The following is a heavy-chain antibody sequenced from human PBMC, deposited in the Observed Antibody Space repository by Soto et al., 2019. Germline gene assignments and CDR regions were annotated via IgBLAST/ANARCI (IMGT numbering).Heavy chain of an antibody. V-gene: IGHV1-69*06. CDR3: AGVGPVIGYCSSTICAQPPYYGMDV. D-gene: IGHD2-2*01. J-gene: IGHJ6*02. Sequence: SVKVSCKASGGTFSSYAISWVRQAPGQGLEWMGGIIPIFGTANYEQKFQGRVTITADKSTSTAYMELSSLRSEDTPAHYCAGVGPVIGYCSSTICAQPPYYGMDVWGQGTTVTVSS. CDR1: GGTFSSYA. CDR2: IIPIFGTA.